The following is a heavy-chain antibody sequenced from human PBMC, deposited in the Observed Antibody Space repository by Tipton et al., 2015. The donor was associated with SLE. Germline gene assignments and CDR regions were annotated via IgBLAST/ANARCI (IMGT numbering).Heavy chain of an antibody. CDR1: GGSISSYY. Sequence: TLSLTCTVSGGSISSYYWSWIRQPAGKGLEWIGYIYTSGSTNYNPSLKSRVTISVDTSKNQFSLKLSSVTAADTAVYYCARDPGLYSGSYPTSFDYWGQGTLVTVSS. J-gene: IGHJ4*02. CDR3: ARDPGLYSGSYPTSFDY. V-gene: IGHV4-4*07. D-gene: IGHD1-26*01. CDR2: IYTSGST.